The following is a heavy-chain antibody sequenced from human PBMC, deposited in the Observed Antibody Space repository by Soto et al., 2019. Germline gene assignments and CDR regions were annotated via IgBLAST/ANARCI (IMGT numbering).Heavy chain of an antibody. D-gene: IGHD5-12*01. J-gene: IGHJ6*02. Sequence: GGSLRLSCAASGFTFSSYAMSWVRQAPGKGLEWVSAISGSGGSTYYADSVKGRFTISRDNSKNTLYLQMNSLRAEDTAVYYCAKGRGATIIYYYYGMDVWGQGTTVTVSS. V-gene: IGHV3-23*01. CDR1: GFTFSSYA. CDR2: ISGSGGST. CDR3: AKGRGATIIYYYYGMDV.